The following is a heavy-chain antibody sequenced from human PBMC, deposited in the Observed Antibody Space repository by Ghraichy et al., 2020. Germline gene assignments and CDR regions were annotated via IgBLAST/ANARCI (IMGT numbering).Heavy chain of an antibody. CDR2: IKQDGSEK. CDR1: GFTFSSYW. D-gene: IGHD3-3*01. CDR3: ARGLEWLYFYGMDV. Sequence: GGSLRLSCAASGFTFSSYWMSWVRQAPGKGLEWVANIKQDGSEKYYVDSVKGQFTISRDNAKNSLYLQMNSLRAEDTAVYYCARGLEWLYFYGMDVWGQGTTVTVSS. J-gene: IGHJ6*02. V-gene: IGHV3-7*04.